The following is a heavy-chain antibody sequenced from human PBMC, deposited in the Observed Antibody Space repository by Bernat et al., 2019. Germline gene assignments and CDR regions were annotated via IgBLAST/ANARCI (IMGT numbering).Heavy chain of an antibody. J-gene: IGHJ4*02. V-gene: IGHV4-39*02. D-gene: IGHD3-16*02. CDR2: IYYSGST. Sequence: QLQLQESGPGLVKPLETLSLTCTVSGGSIRSSSYYWGWVRQPPGKGLEWIGSIYYSGSTYYNPSLKSRVTISVDTSQNQFSLKLSSVTAADTAVYYCARERDIGGYYDYIWGSYRSSRLDYWGQGTLVTVSS. CDR3: ARERDIGGYYDYIWGSYRSSRLDY. CDR1: GGSIRSSSYY.